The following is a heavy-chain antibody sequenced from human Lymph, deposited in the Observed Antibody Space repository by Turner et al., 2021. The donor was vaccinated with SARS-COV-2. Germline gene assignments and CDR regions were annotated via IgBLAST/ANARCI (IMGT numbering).Heavy chain of an antibody. CDR2: MNPNSVNT. CDR3: ARGRYSGGGMDV. CDR1: GYTFTSYD. J-gene: IGHJ6*02. D-gene: IGHD1-26*01. Sequence: QVQLVQSGAEVKKPGASVMVSCKAPGYTFTSYDINWVRRATGQGRAWMGWMNPNSVNTGYAQKFQGRVTITSNTSVSTANMELSSLRSEDTAVYYCARGRYSGGGMDVWGQGTTVTVSS. V-gene: IGHV1-8*02.